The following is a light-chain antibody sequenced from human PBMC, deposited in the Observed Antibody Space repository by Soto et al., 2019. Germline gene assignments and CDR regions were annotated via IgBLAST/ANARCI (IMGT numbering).Light chain of an antibody. CDR1: QSVSSSY. CDR3: QQYNNWPPWT. Sequence: MVITRSPAKLSGSPGEGGTRACMASQSVSSSYLAWYQQKPGQAPRLLIYGAYSRATGIPDRFSGSGSGTDFTLTISRLEPEDFAVYYCQQYNNWPPWTFGQGTKVDIK. CDR2: GAY. J-gene: IGKJ1*01. V-gene: IGKV3D-20*02.